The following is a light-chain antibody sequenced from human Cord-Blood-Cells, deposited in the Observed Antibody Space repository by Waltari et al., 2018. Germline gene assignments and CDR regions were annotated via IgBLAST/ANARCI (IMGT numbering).Light chain of an antibody. V-gene: IGLV2-23*01. CDR1: SSAVGAYTL. CDR3: CSYAGSSTWV. CDR2: EGS. Sequence: QSALTQPAPAPGYPRHSLTIPCTGTSSAVGAYTLVSWYPQHPGKAPKLKMYEGSKRPSGVSNRFSGSKSGNTASLTISGLQAEDEADYYCCSYAGSSTWVFDGGTKLTVL. J-gene: IGLJ3*02.